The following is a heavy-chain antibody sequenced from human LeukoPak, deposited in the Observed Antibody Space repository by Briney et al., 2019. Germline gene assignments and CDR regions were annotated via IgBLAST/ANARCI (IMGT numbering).Heavy chain of an antibody. D-gene: IGHD3-10*01. CDR3: ARGQNYYGSGSQTFDI. Sequence: GGSLRLSCAASGFTFDDYGMSWVRQAPPKGLELVSGINWNGGSTGYANSVNGRFTISRDNAKNYLYLQVSSLRAEDTAWYYCARGQNYYGSGSQTFDIWGQGTMVTVSS. CDR1: GFTFDDYG. J-gene: IGHJ3*02. CDR2: INWNGGST. V-gene: IGHV3-20*04.